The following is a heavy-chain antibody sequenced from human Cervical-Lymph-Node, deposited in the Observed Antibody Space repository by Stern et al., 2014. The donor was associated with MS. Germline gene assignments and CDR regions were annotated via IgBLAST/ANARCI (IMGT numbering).Heavy chain of an antibody. V-gene: IGHV3-21*01. Sequence: EVQLVESGGGLVKPGGSLRLSCAASGFTFSTYNMNWVRQAPGQGLEWVSSITSSGTYIYYADSVRGRFTISRDNAKHSLYLQMNSLRAEDTAVYYCAREGVGATYFDYWGQGTLVTVSS. CDR1: GFTFSTYN. CDR3: AREGVGATYFDY. D-gene: IGHD1-26*01. CDR2: ITSSGTYI. J-gene: IGHJ4*02.